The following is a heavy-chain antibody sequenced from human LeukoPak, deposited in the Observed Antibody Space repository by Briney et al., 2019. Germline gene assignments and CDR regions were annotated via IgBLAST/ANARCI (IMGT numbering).Heavy chain of an antibody. CDR3: ARDGRCGGDCYAS. D-gene: IGHD2-21*02. CDR2: ISSSSSYI. J-gene: IGHJ4*02. Sequence: GGSLRLSCAASGFSFSSYTMNWVRQAPGKGPEWVSIISSSSSYIYYADSVKGRFTISRDNAKNALYLQMNSLRVEDTAVYYCARDGRCGGDCYASWGQGTLVTVTS. V-gene: IGHV3-21*01. CDR1: GFSFSSYT.